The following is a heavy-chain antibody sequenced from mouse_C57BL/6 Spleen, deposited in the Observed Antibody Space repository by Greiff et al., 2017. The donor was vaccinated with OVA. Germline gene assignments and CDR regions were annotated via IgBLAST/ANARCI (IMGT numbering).Heavy chain of an antibody. Sequence: EVMLVESGPELVKPGDSVKISCKASGYSFTGYFMNWVMQSHGKSLEWIGRINPYNGDTFYNQKFKGKATLTVDKSSSTAHMELRSLTSEDSAVYYCARRWLLSYFDYWGQGTTLTVSS. V-gene: IGHV1-20*01. CDR3: ARRWLLSYFDY. J-gene: IGHJ2*01. CDR1: GYSFTGYF. D-gene: IGHD2-3*01. CDR2: INPYNGDT.